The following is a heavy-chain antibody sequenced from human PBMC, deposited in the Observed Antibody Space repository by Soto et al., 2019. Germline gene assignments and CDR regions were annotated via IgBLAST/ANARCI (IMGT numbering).Heavy chain of an antibody. D-gene: IGHD3-3*01. CDR2: IIPLFGTS. V-gene: IGHV1-69*06. CDR1: GGSFNDYA. J-gene: IGHJ4*02. Sequence: QVQLVQSGAEVKTPGSSVTVSCTPSGGSFNDYAFSWVRQAPGQGLEWLGGIIPLFGTSDYSQSFRDRATITAVKSTSTVFLELRNLTSQDTAVYYCARLPLRITVFGKVLGYSDSWGQGSLITVSS. CDR3: ARLPLRITVFGKVLGYSDS.